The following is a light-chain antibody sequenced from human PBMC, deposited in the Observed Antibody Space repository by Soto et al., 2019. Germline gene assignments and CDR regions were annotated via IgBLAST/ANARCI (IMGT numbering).Light chain of an antibody. J-gene: IGLJ1*01. CDR3: ASFRSGTILV. CDR1: RSDIGDSNF. CDR2: EVN. Sequence: QSALTQPASVSGSPGQSVTISCTGPRSDIGDSNFISWYQHSPPKAPRLLFYEVNNRPSGVSRRFSASKAGNTASLTISGLLDDDEADYFCASFRSGTILVFGSGTKLTVL. V-gene: IGLV2-14*01.